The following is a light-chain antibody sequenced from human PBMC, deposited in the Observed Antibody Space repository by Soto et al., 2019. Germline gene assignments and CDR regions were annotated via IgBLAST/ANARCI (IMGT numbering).Light chain of an antibody. CDR1: SSDVGRYNL. CDR3: CSYAGGTSVV. J-gene: IGLJ2*01. Sequence: QSALTQPASVSGSPGQSITISCTGSSSDVGRYNLVSWYQQHPGKAPKLIIYEDIERPSGVSTRFSASKSGNTASLTISGLQTEDEADYYCCSYAGGTSVVFGGGTKLTVL. CDR2: EDI. V-gene: IGLV2-23*01.